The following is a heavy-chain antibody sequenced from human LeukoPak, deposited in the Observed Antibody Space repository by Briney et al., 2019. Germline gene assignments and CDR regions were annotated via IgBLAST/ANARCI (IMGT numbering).Heavy chain of an antibody. Sequence: SVKVSCKASGGTFSSYAISWVRQAPGQGLEWMGGIIPIFGTANYAQKFQGRVTITADESTSTAYMELSSLRSEDTAVYYCATHTPSPSANYDILTGYYHPLFYWGQGTLVTVSS. CDR3: ATHTPSPSANYDILTGYYHPLFY. J-gene: IGHJ4*02. D-gene: IGHD3-9*01. CDR1: GGTFSSYA. V-gene: IGHV1-69*13. CDR2: IIPIFGTA.